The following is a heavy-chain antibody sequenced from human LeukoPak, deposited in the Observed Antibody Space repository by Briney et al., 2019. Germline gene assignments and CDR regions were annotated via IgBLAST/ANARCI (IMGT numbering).Heavy chain of an antibody. V-gene: IGHV3-23*01. D-gene: IGHD6-6*01. J-gene: IGHJ1*01. CDR2: ISGSGGST. CDR3: ARDLKYSSSSGSRYFQH. Sequence: GGSLRLSCAASGFTFSSYAMSWVRQAPGKGLEWVSAISGSGGSTYYADSVKGRFTISRDNSKNTLYLQMNSLRAEDTAVYYCARDLKYSSSSGSRYFQHWGQGTLVTVSS. CDR1: GFTFSSYA.